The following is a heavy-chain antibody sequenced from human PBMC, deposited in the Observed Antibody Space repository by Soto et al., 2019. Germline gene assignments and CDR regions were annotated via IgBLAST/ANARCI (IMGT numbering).Heavy chain of an antibody. CDR3: ARDRGDCSSVSCYGSFYYGMDV. Sequence: EVQLVEAGGGLIQPGGSLRLSCAASGFIVSSNYMSWVRQAPGKGLEWVSAIYSGGSIYYTDSVEGRFTISRDVSKNILYLQMNSLRADDTAVYYCARDRGDCSSVSCYGSFYYGMDVWGQGTTVIVS. V-gene: IGHV3-53*01. CDR1: GFIVSSNY. CDR2: IYSGGSI. D-gene: IGHD2-2*01. J-gene: IGHJ6*02.